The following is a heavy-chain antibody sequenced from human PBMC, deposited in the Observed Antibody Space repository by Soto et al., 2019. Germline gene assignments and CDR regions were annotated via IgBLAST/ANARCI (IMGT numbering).Heavy chain of an antibody. J-gene: IGHJ4*02. D-gene: IGHD6-13*01. CDR2: IYHSGST. Sequence: PSETLSLTCAVSGGSISSSNWWSWVRQPPGKGLEWIGEIYHSGSTNYNPSLKSRVTISVDKSKNQFSLKLSSVTAADTAVYYCARGSSSWALYYFDYWGQGTLVTVSS. CDR3: ARGSSSWALYYFDY. V-gene: IGHV4-4*02. CDR1: GGSISSSNW.